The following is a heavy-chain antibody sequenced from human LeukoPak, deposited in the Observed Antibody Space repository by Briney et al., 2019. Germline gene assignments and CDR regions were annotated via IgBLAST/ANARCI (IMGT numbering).Heavy chain of an antibody. J-gene: IGHJ4*02. Sequence: GGSLRLSCAASGFTFSSYGMHWVRQAPGKGLEWVAVIWFDGSDKYYADSVKGRFTISRDNSMDTLYLQMNSLRAEDTAVYYCARDGGSGTHASYFDYWGQGTLVTVSS. CDR3: ARDGGSGTHASYFDY. D-gene: IGHD3-10*01. CDR2: IWFDGSDK. CDR1: GFTFSSYG. V-gene: IGHV3-33*01.